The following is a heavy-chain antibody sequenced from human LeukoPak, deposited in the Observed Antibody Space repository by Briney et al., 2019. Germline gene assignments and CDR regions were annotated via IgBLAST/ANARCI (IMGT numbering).Heavy chain of an antibody. Sequence: SETLSLTCTVSGGSISSSSYYWGWIRQPPGKGREWIGSIYYSGSTYYNPSLKSRVTISVDTSKNQFSLKLSSVTTADTAVYYCARRYHRITIFGVVISHAFDIWGQGTMVTVSS. D-gene: IGHD3-3*01. CDR1: GGSISSSSYY. CDR3: ARRYHRITIFGVVISHAFDI. J-gene: IGHJ3*02. CDR2: IYYSGST. V-gene: IGHV4-39*01.